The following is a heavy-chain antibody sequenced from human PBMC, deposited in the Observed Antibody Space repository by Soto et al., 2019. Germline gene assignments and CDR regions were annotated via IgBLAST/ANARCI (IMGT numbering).Heavy chain of an antibody. CDR1: GGSLSGYY. V-gene: IGHV4-34*01. D-gene: IGHD3-10*01. CDR3: ARGLLVWYGELSRRGDHYYYMDV. J-gene: IGHJ6*03. Sequence: QVQFQQWGAGLLKLSETLSLMCAVSGGSLSGYYWTWIRKPPGRGRGWIGEIIDSGSSRYNPPLKSRLTISVDTSKKQVSLKLNSVTAADTAVYYCARGLLVWYGELSRRGDHYYYMDVWGKGTTVTVSS. CDR2: IIDSGSS.